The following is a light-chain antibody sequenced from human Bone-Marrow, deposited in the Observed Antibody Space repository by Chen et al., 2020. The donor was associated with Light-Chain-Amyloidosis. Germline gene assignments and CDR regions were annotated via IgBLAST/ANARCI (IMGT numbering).Light chain of an antibody. CDR2: EVT. J-gene: IGLJ1*01. Sequence: QSALTPPASVSGSPGQSITISCTGTSSDVGGDNHVSWYHQHPDKAPKLMIYEVTNRPSWVPDRFSGSKSDNTASLTISGLQTEDEADYFCSSYTITNTLVFGSGTRVTVL. CDR1: SSDVGGDNH. CDR3: SSYTITNTLV. V-gene: IGLV2-14*01.